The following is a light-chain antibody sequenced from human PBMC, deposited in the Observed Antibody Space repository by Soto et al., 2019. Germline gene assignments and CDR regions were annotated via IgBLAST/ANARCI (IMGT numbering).Light chain of an antibody. CDR2: EVT. CDR3: SSYTSTSTRVV. J-gene: IGLJ1*01. Sequence: QSALTQPASVSGSPGQSITISCTGTSSDVGGYNYVSWYQQHPGKAPKLMIYEVTTRPSGVSNRFSGPKSGNTASLTISGLQAEDEADYYCSSYTSTSTRVVFGTGTKLTVL. V-gene: IGLV2-14*01. CDR1: SSDVGGYNY.